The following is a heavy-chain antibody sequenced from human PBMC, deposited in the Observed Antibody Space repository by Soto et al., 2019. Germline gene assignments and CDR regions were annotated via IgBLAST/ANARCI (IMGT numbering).Heavy chain of an antibody. CDR3: ARSNLPPYYDFWSGPSYYYYGMDV. V-gene: IGHV1-69*06. CDR2: IIPIFGTA. J-gene: IGHJ6*02. D-gene: IGHD3-3*01. CDR1: GGTFSSYS. Sequence: SVKVSCKASGGTFSSYSISWVRQAPGQGLEWMGGIIPIFGTANYAQKFQGRVTITADKSTSTAYMELSSLRSEDTAVYYCARSNLPPYYDFWSGPSYYYYGMDVWGQGTTVTVSS.